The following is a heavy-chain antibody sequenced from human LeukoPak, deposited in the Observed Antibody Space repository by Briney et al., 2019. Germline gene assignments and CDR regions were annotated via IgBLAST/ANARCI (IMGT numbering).Heavy chain of an antibody. CDR2: ISAHNGNT. D-gene: IGHD2-15*01. Sequence: ASVKVSCKASGYTFTSYGISWVRQAPGQGLEWMGWISAHNGNTNYAQKLQGRVTMTTDTSTSTAYMELRSLRSDDTAVYYCARERYCSGGSCPKIYYYYYGMDVWGQGTTVTVSS. CDR3: ARERYCSGGSCPKIYYYYYGMDV. V-gene: IGHV1-18*01. CDR1: GYTFTSYG. J-gene: IGHJ6*02.